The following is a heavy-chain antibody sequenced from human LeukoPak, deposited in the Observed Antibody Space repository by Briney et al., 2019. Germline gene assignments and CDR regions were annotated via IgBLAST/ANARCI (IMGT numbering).Heavy chain of an antibody. D-gene: IGHD3-22*01. CDR2: ISSSSSYI. CDR1: GFXFSSYS. Sequence: GRSLRLSCATSGFXFSSYSMNWVRQAPGPGLDLDSSISSSSSYIYYADSVNGRFTISRDNAKYSLYLQMNSLRAEDTAVYYCARNYYDSSGYLDYYFDYWGQGTLVTVSS. CDR3: ARNYYDSSGYLDYYFDY. V-gene: IGHV3-21*01. J-gene: IGHJ4*02.